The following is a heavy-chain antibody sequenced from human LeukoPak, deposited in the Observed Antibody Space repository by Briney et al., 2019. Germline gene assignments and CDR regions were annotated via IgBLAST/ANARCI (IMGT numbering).Heavy chain of an antibody. Sequence: PSGTLSLTCAVSGGSISSSNWWSWVRQPPGKGLEWIGEIYHSGSTNYNPSLKSRVTISVDKSKNQSSLKLSSVTAADTAVYYCARVNSSGWYILGYWGQGTLVTVSS. J-gene: IGHJ4*02. CDR2: IYHSGST. V-gene: IGHV4-4*02. D-gene: IGHD6-19*01. CDR3: ARVNSSGWYILGY. CDR1: GGSISSSNW.